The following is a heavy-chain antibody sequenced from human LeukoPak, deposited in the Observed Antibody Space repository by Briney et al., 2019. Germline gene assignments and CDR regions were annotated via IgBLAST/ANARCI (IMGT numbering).Heavy chain of an antibody. CDR1: GYTFTGYY. CDR3: ARESDGYCSSTSCYTNWFDP. D-gene: IGHD2-2*02. V-gene: IGHV1-18*04. J-gene: IGHJ5*02. Sequence: ASVKVSCKASGYTFTGYYMHWVRQAPGQGLEWMGWISAYNGNTNYAQKLQGRVTMTTDTSTSTAYMELRSLRSDDTAVYYCARESDGYCSSTSCYTNWFDPWGQGTLVTVSS. CDR2: ISAYNGNT.